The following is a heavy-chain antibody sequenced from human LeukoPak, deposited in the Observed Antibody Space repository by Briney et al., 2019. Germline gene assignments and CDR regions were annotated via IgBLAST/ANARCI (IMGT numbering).Heavy chain of an antibody. J-gene: IGHJ4*02. D-gene: IGHD1-26*01. CDR3: VKVRGRARVGYFDY. CDR2: INKDGSVT. V-gene: IGHV3-74*01. CDR1: GFTFSSSW. Sequence: GGSLRLSCAASGFTFSSSWIHWVRQAPGKGLVWVSRINKDGSVTDYAESMKGGFSISRDNAKNTLYLQMNSLRVEDTAIYYCVKVRGRARVGYFDYWGQGTLVTVSS.